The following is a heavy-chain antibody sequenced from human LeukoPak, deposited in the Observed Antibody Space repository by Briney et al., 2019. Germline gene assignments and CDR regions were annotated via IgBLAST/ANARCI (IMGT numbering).Heavy chain of an antibody. Sequence: GESLRLSCVASSFAFSSYGMYWIRQAPGKGLEWVADVWFDGSKKYYADSVKGRFTISRDNSKNTLYLQMNSLRVEDTALYYCATSTTSHNGFDIWGQGTMVAVSS. CDR1: SFAFSSYG. J-gene: IGHJ3*02. V-gene: IGHV3-33*03. CDR2: VWFDGSKK. D-gene: IGHD2-2*01. CDR3: ATSTTSHNGFDI.